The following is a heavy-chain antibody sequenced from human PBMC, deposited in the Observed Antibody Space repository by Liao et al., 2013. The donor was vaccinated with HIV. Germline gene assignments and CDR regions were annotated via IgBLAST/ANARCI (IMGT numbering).Heavy chain of an antibody. CDR3: AREGPNFAFWSGYTYYFDY. D-gene: IGHD3-3*01. V-gene: IGHV4-4*07. CDR2: VSSSGTT. J-gene: IGHJ4*02. CDR1: GVSISRYF. Sequence: QVQLQESGPGLVKPSETLSLTCTVSGVSISRYFWSWIRQPAGKGLQWIGRVSSSGTTNYNPSLKSRVTMSVGTSQISLQLSSVTAADTAVYYCAREGPNFAFWSGYTYYFDYWGPGTLVSVSS.